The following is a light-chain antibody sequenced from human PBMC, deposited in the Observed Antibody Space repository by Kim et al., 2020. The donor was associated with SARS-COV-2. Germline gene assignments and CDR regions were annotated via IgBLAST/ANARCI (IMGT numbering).Light chain of an antibody. CDR3: SSYAGTNNFYV. CDR2: DVN. J-gene: IGLJ1*01. CDR1: SSDVGGYNC. Sequence: QSVTTSFTGTSSDVGGYNCVSWHQQHPGKAPKLIIYDVNKRPSGVPNRFSGSKSGNTASLTVSGLQAEDEADYYCSSYAGTNNFYVFGTGTKVTVL. V-gene: IGLV2-8*01.